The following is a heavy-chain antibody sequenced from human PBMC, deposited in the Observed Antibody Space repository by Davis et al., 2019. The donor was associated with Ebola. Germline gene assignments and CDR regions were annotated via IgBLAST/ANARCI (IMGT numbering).Heavy chain of an antibody. J-gene: IGHJ4*02. Sequence: GESLKISCAASGFTFSSYDMHWVRQATGKGLEWVSTIGVVGDTYYPGSVKGRFTISRENVKNSLYLQMNSLRAGDTAVYYCAKGRTIPLALDFWGQGTLVTVSS. D-gene: IGHD2-2*02. CDR3: AKGRTIPLALDF. CDR2: IGVVGDT. CDR1: GFTFSSYD. V-gene: IGHV3-13*01.